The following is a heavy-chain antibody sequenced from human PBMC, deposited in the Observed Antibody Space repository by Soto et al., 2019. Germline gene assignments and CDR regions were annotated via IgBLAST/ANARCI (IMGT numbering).Heavy chain of an antibody. CDR1: GGSISGYY. V-gene: IGHV4-59*01. CDR3: ARDLWGYCGTDCYPLDV. D-gene: IGHD2-21*02. J-gene: IGHJ6*02. CDR2: MYNTGST. Sequence: SETLSLTCTVSGGSISGYYWSWLRQPPGKGLEWIGYMYNTGSTVYNPSFKSRVTISVDTSKNQFSLKLNSVTAADTAVYYCARDLWGYCGTDCYPLDVWGQGTTVTVPS.